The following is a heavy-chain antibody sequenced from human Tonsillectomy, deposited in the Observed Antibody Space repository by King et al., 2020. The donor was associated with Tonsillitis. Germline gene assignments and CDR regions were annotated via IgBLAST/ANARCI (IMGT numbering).Heavy chain of an antibody. J-gene: IGHJ6*03. CDR1: GFTFTTYA. D-gene: IGHD2-2*01. CDR2: ISYDGSNN. V-gene: IGHV3-30-3*01. CDR3: ARAGFCDSTSCYRYYYYMDV. Sequence: VQLVESGGGVVQPWRSLRLSCAASGFTFTTYAMHWVRQAPGKGLEWVAFISYDGSNNSYTASVKGRYTISRDNSKNTLLLQMNSLSAEDTAVYYCARAGFCDSTSCYRYYYYMDVWGKGTTVTVSS.